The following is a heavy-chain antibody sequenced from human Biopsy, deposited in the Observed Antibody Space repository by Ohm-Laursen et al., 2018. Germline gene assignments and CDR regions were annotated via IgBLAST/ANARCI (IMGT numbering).Heavy chain of an antibody. D-gene: IGHD3-3*01. J-gene: IGHJ3*02. CDR3: ARDPGYDFWSGSDPFDI. CDR1: GYTFTDYF. Sequence: ASVKVSCNASGYTFTDYFLHWVRQAPGQGLEWMGCISTYNDDTNIAQKFQGRVSMTTDTSTRTAYMELRSLRSGDTAIYFCARDPGYDFWSGSDPFDIWGQGTLVTVSS. V-gene: IGHV1-18*04. CDR2: ISTYNDDT.